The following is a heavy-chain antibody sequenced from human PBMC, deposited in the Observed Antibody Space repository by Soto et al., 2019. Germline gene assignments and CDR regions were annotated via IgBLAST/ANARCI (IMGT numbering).Heavy chain of an antibody. CDR1: GGSISSYY. J-gene: IGHJ4*02. V-gene: IGHV4-59*01. D-gene: IGHD3-16*01. CDR3: ARSAAWGSFYFDY. CDR2: IYYSGST. Sequence: SETLSLTCTVSGGSISSYYWSWIRQPPGKGLEWIGYIYYSGSTNYNPSLKSRVTISVDTSKNQFSLKLSSVTAADTAVYYCARSAAWGSFYFDYWGQGTLVTVSS.